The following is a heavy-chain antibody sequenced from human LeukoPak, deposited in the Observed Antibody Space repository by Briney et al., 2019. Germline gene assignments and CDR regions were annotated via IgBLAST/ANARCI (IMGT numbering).Heavy chain of an antibody. CDR2: ISASRGIT. D-gene: IGHD3-10*01. CDR3: ARDTRGSHDAFDI. V-gene: IGHV3-48*04. Sequence: GGSLRLSCAASGFNYSSYTMNWVRQAPGMGLEWLSYISASRGITYYADSVKGRFTISRYNAKNSLYLQMNSLRAEDTAVYYCARDTRGSHDAFDIWGRGTMVTVSS. J-gene: IGHJ3*02. CDR1: GFNYSSYT.